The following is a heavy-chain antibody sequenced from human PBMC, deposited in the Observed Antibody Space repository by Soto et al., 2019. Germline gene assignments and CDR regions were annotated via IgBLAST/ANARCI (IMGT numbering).Heavy chain of an antibody. CDR2: ISGNGGKT. V-gene: IGHV3-23*01. D-gene: IGHD3-22*01. CDR1: GFTFSSYA. J-gene: IGHJ4*01. Sequence: GGSLRLSCAASGFTFSSYAMSWVRQAPGKGLEWVSLISGNGGKTKYADSVRGRFTISRDNSNKILYLQMNTLGGEDTAVYYCAHMPGIIMIADDYWGHGTLITVSS. CDR3: AHMPGIIMIADDY.